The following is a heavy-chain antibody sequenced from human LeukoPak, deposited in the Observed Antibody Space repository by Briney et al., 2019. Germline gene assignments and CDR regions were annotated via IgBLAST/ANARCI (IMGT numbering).Heavy chain of an antibody. CDR2: INHSGST. V-gene: IGHV4-39*07. CDR3: ARDGNYYGSGSYGWFDP. CDR1: GGSVSTISHF. J-gene: IGHJ5*02. Sequence: SETLSLTCTVSGGSVSTISHFWDWIRQPPGKGLEWIGEINHSGSTNYNPSLKSRVTISVDTSKNQFSLKLSSVTAADTAVYYCARDGNYYGSGSYGWFDPWGQGTLVTVSS. D-gene: IGHD3-10*01.